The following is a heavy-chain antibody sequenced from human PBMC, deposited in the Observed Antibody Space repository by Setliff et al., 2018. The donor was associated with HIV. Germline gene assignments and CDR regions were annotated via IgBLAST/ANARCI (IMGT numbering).Heavy chain of an antibody. CDR3: ARGQYYYGSGISYYYYYYYMDV. V-gene: IGHV4-59*01. CDR2: IYYSGST. D-gene: IGHD3-10*01. CDR1: GGSISSYY. Sequence: PSETLSLTCTVSGGSISSYYCSWIRQPPGKGLEWIGYIYYSGSTNYNPSLKSRVTISVDTSKNQFSLKLSSVTAAGTAVYYCARGQYYYGSGISYYYYYYYMDVWGKGTTVTVSS. J-gene: IGHJ6*03.